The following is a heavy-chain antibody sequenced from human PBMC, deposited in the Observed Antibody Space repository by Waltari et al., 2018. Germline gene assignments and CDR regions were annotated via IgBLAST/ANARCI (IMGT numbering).Heavy chain of an antibody. CDR1: GVIFSDSA. CDR3: TRHDSGGWYYFDY. J-gene: IGHJ4*02. Sequence: EVQLVESGGGLVQRGGALKLSCAASGVIFSDSAIHWVRQAPGKGLEWVGRIRSKGNNYATSYVASVKGRFTISRDDSKNTAYLQMRSLKTEDTAVYYCTRHDSGGWYYFDYWGQGTLVTASS. CDR2: IRSKGNNYAT. V-gene: IGHV3-73*01. D-gene: IGHD3-22*01.